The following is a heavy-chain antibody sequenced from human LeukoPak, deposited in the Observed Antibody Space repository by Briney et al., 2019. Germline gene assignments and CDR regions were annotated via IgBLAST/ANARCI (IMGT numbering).Heavy chain of an antibody. D-gene: IGHD6-25*01. V-gene: IGHV3-23*01. CDR2: ITDSGSST. CDR1: GFTFSNYA. CDR3: AKSSTSQRGYYGMDV. Sequence: PWGSLRLSCAASGFTFSNYAMSWVRQAPGKGLEWVSFITDSGSSTYYADSVKGRFTISRDSSRNTLSLQMSSLRVEDTGVYFCAKSSTSQRGYYGMDVWGQGTTVTVSS. J-gene: IGHJ6*02.